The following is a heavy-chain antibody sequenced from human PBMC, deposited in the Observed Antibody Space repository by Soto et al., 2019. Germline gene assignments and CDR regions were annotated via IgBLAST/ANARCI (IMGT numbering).Heavy chain of an antibody. CDR2: IYYSGST. Sequence: SETLSLTCTVSGGSISSGGYCWSWIRQHPGKGLEWIGYIYYSGSTYYNPSLKSRVTISVDTSKNQFSLKLSSVTAADTAVYYCARQPDIVVVVMDYYGMDVWGQGTTVTVSS. CDR3: ARQPDIVVVVMDYYGMDV. D-gene: IGHD2-15*01. CDR1: GGSISSGGYC. J-gene: IGHJ6*02. V-gene: IGHV4-31*03.